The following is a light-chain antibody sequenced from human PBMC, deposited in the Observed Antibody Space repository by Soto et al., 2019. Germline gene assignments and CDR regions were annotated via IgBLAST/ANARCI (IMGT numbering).Light chain of an antibody. CDR1: QSISRY. CDR2: GAS. Sequence: IVLTQSPGTMSLSPGERTTLSCRASQSISRYLAWYQPKPGQGPRLLIYGASSRATGTPDRFSGSGSGTDFTLNINRLEPEDFALYYCQQYGSSPPTFGQGTKVEIK. V-gene: IGKV3-20*01. CDR3: QQYGSSPPT. J-gene: IGKJ1*01.